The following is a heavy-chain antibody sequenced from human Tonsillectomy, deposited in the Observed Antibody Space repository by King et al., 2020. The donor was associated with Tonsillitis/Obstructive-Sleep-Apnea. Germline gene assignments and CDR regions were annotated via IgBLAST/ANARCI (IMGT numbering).Heavy chain of an antibody. CDR2: IDWDDDK. CDR3: ARTLGRITIFEVFTHYFDY. J-gene: IGHJ4*02. V-gene: IGHV2-70*11. Sequence: TLKESGPALVKPTQTLTLTCTFSGFSLSTSGMCVSWIRQPPGKALEWLARIDWDDDKYYSTSLKTRLTISKDTSKNQVVLTMTNMDPVDTATYYCARTLGRITIFEVFTHYFDYWGQGTLVTVSS. D-gene: IGHD3-3*01. CDR1: GFSLSTSGMC.